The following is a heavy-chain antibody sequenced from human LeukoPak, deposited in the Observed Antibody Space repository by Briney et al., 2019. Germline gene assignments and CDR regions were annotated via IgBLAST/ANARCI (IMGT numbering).Heavy chain of an antibody. Sequence: GSLRLSCVASGLTLSNAWMNWVRQAPGKGLEWVANIKQDGSDKYYVDSVKGRFTISRDNAKNSLYLQMNSLRAEDTAVYYCAIIPRAAAGPSARSPFHYWGQGTLVTVSS. J-gene: IGHJ4*02. CDR2: IKQDGSDK. CDR1: GLTLSNAW. CDR3: AIIPRAAAGPSARSPFHY. D-gene: IGHD6-13*01. V-gene: IGHV3-7*01.